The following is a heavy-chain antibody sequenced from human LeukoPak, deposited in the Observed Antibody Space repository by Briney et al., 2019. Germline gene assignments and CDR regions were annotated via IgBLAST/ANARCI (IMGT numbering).Heavy chain of an antibody. Sequence: GGSLRLSCAASGFTFSSYAMSWVRQAPGKGLEWVSAISGSGGSTYYAASVKGRFTISRDNSKNTLYLQMNSLRAEDTAVYYCAKVWAAMVRGAIDYWGQGTLVTVSS. CDR2: ISGSGGST. CDR3: AKVWAAMVRGAIDY. J-gene: IGHJ4*02. D-gene: IGHD3-10*01. V-gene: IGHV3-23*01. CDR1: GFTFSSYA.